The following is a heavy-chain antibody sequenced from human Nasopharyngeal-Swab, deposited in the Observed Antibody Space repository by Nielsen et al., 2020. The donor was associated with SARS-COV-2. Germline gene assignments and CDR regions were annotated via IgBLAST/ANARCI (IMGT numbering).Heavy chain of an antibody. CDR2: IYWSDDK. Sequence: SGPTLVKPTQTLTLTCTFSGFSLSASGVGVGWIRQPPGKALEWLALIYWSDDKLYSPSLKSRLTITKDTSKNQVVLTMTNMDPVDTATYYCAHIVYSYGYGSWFDPWGQGTLVTVSS. D-gene: IGHD5-18*01. J-gene: IGHJ5*02. V-gene: IGHV2-5*01. CDR3: AHIVYSYGYGSWFDP. CDR1: GFSLSASGVG.